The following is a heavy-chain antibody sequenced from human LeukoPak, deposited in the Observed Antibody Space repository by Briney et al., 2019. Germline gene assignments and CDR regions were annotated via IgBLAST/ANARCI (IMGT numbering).Heavy chain of an antibody. CDR3: AKDFHSSSWYIGYYYYYMDV. CDR1: GFTFSTYG. J-gene: IGHJ6*03. CDR2: ISGSGGST. V-gene: IGHV3-23*01. D-gene: IGHD6-13*01. Sequence: GESLTLSCVASGFTFSTYGMSWVRQAPAQGLEWVSAISGSGGSTYYADSVKGRFTISRDNSKNTLYLQMNSLRVEDTAVYYCAKDFHSSSWYIGYYYYYMDVWGKGTTVTISS.